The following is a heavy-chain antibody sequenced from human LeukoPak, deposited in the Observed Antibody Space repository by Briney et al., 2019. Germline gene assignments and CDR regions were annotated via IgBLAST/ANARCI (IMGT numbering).Heavy chain of an antibody. V-gene: IGHV3-48*04. J-gene: IGHJ6*03. D-gene: IGHD6-19*01. CDR1: GITFSTYS. CDR3: ARPGYSSGWYENYYYYMDA. CDR2: ISSRGSAI. Sequence: GGSLRLSCAASGITFSTYSMNWVRQAPGKGLEWISYISSRGSAIYYADSVKGRFTISRDNAKNSLSLQMNSLRAEDTAVYYCARPGYSSGWYENYYYYMDAWGKGTTVTVSS.